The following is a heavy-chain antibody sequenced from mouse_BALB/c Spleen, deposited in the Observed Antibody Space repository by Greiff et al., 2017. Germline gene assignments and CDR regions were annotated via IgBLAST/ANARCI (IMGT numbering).Heavy chain of an antibody. D-gene: IGHD1-1*01. CDR3: ARDYGSSYGYWYFDV. CDR2: ISSGGST. J-gene: IGHJ1*01. Sequence: DVMLVESGGGLVKPGGSLKLSCAASGFTFSNYAMSWVRQTPEKRLEWVASISSGGSTYYPDSVKGRFTISRDNARNILYLQMSSLRSEDTAMYYCARDYGSSYGYWYFDVWGAGTTVTVSS. CDR1: GFTFSNYA. V-gene: IGHV5-6-5*01.